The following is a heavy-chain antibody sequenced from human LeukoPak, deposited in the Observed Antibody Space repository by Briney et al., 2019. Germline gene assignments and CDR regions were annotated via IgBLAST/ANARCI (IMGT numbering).Heavy chain of an antibody. CDR3: AKDAIRVVPAGHRSPFDY. Sequence: GGSLRLSCAASGFTFSSYAMSWVRQAPGKGLEWVSAISGSGGSTYYADSVKGRFTISRDNSKNTLYLQMSSLRAEDTAVYYCAKDAIRVVPAGHRSPFDYWGQGTLVTVSS. V-gene: IGHV3-23*01. J-gene: IGHJ4*02. D-gene: IGHD2-2*01. CDR2: ISGSGGST. CDR1: GFTFSSYA.